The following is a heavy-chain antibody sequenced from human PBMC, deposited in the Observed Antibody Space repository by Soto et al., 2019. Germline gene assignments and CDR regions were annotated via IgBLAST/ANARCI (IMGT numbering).Heavy chain of an antibody. Sequence: SETLSLTCTVSGGSISSYYWTWIRQPPGKDPEWIAYIYYTGSTSYNPSLKSRVTISLDTSKNQFSLKLSSVTAADTAVYYCARTQGRGYYYYYYMDVWGKGTTVTVSS. J-gene: IGHJ6*03. CDR2: IYYTGST. CDR1: GGSISSYY. CDR3: ARTQGRGYYYYYYMDV. D-gene: IGHD3-10*01. V-gene: IGHV4-59*12.